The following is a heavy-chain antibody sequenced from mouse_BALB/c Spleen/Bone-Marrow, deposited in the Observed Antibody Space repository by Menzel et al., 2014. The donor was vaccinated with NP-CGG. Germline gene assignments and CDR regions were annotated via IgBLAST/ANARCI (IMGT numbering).Heavy chain of an antibody. CDR2: ISSGSSTI. V-gene: IGHV5-17*02. CDR1: GFTFSSFG. J-gene: IGHJ2*01. Sequence: EVQGVESGGGLVQPGGSRKLSCAASGFTFSSFGMHWVRQAPEKGLEWVAYISSGSSTIYYADTVKGRFTISRDNPKNILFLQMTSLRPEDTAMYYCARSRFPDYGSSPFDYWGQGTTLTVSS. CDR3: ARSRFPDYGSSPFDY. D-gene: IGHD1-1*01.